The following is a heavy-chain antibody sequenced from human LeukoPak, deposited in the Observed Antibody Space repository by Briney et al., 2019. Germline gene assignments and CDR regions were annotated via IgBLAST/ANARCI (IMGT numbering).Heavy chain of an antibody. D-gene: IGHD3-3*01. V-gene: IGHV5-51*01. CDR2: IYPGDSDT. J-gene: IGHJ5*02. CDR3: ARHPHYYDFWSGYYTSNWFDP. CDR1: GYSFSSYW. Sequence: GESLKISXKGSGYSFSSYWIGWVRQMPGKGLEWKGIIYPGDSDTRYSPSFQGQVTISADKSISTAYLQWSSLKASDTAMYYCARHPHYYDFWSGYYTSNWFDPWGQGTLVTVSS.